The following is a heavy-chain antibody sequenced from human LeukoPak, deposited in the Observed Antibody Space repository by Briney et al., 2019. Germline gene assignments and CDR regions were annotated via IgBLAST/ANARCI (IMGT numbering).Heavy chain of an antibody. CDR1: GFTVSDAY. D-gene: IGHD5-18*01. CDR3: ARAKRGYSYILEY. Sequence: GGSLRLSCAASGFTVSDAYMTWVRHTTGKGLEWVSVIHGGGDTGYADSVKGRFIISRDNSKNTLYLQMNSLKVEDTAVYYCARAKRGYSYILEYWGQGTLVTVSS. V-gene: IGHV3-53*01. J-gene: IGHJ4*02. CDR2: IHGGGDT.